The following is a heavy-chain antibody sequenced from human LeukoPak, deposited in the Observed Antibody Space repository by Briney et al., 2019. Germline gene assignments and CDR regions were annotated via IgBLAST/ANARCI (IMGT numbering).Heavy chain of an antibody. CDR3: ARGAGDRRVNWFDP. CDR1: GGSISSGGYS. J-gene: IGHJ5*02. V-gene: IGHV4-30-2*01. Sequence: SETLSLTCAVSGGSISSGGYSWSWIRQPPGKGLEWIGYIYHSGSTYYNPSLKSRVTISVDRSKNQFSLKLSSVTAADTAVYYCARGAGDRRVNWFDPWGQGTLVTVSS. D-gene: IGHD3-16*01. CDR2: IYHSGST.